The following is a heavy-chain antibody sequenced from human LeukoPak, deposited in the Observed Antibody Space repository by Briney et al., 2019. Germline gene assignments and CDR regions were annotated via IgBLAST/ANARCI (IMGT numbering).Heavy chain of an antibody. CDR2: ISAYNGNT. Sequence: ASVKVSCKASGYTFTSYVISCVRQAPGQGLEWMGWISAYNGNTNYAQKLQGRVTMTTDTSTSTAYMELRSLRSDDTAVYYCARDIFYDFWSGPDYWGQGTLVTVSS. D-gene: IGHD3-3*01. J-gene: IGHJ4*02. V-gene: IGHV1-18*01. CDR3: ARDIFYDFWSGPDY. CDR1: GYTFTSYV.